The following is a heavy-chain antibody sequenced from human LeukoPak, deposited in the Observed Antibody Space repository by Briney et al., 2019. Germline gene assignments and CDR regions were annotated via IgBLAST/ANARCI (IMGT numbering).Heavy chain of an antibody. CDR1: GYNFTSYW. J-gene: IGHJ5*02. D-gene: IGHD3-10*01. Sequence: GGALKISCKGSGYNFTSYWIGWVRQIPGKGLEWRGIIYPGDSDTRYSPSFQGQVTISADKSISTAYLPWSSLEASDTAMYYFARPITMVRGVPNLSDPWGQGTLVTVSA. CDR2: IYPGDSDT. CDR3: ARPITMVRGVPNLSDP. V-gene: IGHV5-51*01.